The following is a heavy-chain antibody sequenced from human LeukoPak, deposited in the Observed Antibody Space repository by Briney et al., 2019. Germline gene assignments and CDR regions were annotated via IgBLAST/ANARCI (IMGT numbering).Heavy chain of an antibody. J-gene: IGHJ5*02. Sequence: PGGSLRLSCAASGLTFSSYAMSWVRQAPGKGLEWVSAISGSGGSTYYADSVKGRFTISRDNSKNTLYLQMNSLRAEDTAVYYCAKILSYDILTGYYHHWGQGTLVTVSS. CDR2: ISGSGGST. CDR1: GLTFSSYA. CDR3: AKILSYDILTGYYHH. V-gene: IGHV3-23*01. D-gene: IGHD3-9*01.